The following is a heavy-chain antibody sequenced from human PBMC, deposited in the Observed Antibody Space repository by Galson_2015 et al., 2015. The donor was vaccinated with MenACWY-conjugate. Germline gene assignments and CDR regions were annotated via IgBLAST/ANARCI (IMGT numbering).Heavy chain of an antibody. CDR3: ARDCVRSSTSCYEVAP. CDR2: IYHSGST. CDR1: GSSISSGYY. Sequence: ETLSLTCTVSGSSISSGYYWGWIRQPPGQGLEWIGSIYHSGSTYYNPSLKSRVTISVDTSKNQFSLKLSSVTAADTAVYYCARDCVRSSTSCYEVAPWGQGTLVTVSS. J-gene: IGHJ5*02. D-gene: IGHD2-2*01. V-gene: IGHV4-38-2*02.